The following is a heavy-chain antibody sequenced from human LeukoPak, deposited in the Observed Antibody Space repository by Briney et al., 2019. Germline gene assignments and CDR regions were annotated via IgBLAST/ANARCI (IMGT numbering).Heavy chain of an antibody. V-gene: IGHV1-2*02. Sequence: ASVKVSCKASGYTFSSYGISWVRQAPGQGLEWMGWINPNSGGTNYAQKFQGRVTMTRDTSISTAYMELSRLRSDDTAVYYCARVRIAANNWFDPWGQGTLVTVSS. J-gene: IGHJ5*02. CDR1: GYTFSSYG. D-gene: IGHD6-6*01. CDR2: INPNSGGT. CDR3: ARVRIAANNWFDP.